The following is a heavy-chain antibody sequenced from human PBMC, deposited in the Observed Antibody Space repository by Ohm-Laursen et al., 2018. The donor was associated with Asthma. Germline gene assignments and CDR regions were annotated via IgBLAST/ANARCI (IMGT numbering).Heavy chain of an antibody. V-gene: IGHV4-59*07. J-gene: IGHJ5*02. CDR3: ARGGGSFPTYNWFDP. CDR1: GGSISSYY. D-gene: IGHD2-15*01. Sequence: SDTLSLTCTVSGGSISSYYWSWIRQPPGKGLEWIGYIYYSGSTNYNPSLKSRVTISVDTSKNQFSLKLSSVTAADTAVYYCARGGGSFPTYNWFDPWGQGTLVTVSP. CDR2: IYYSGST.